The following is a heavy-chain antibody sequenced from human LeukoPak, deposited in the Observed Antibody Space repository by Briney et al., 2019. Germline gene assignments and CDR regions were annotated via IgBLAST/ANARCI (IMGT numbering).Heavy chain of an antibody. D-gene: IGHD3-10*01. CDR3: ARRGAYGSGTYYNAFDI. Sequence: GGSLRLSCAASGFTFSSYNMNWVRQPPGKGLEWVSYISSSPTTTYYADSVKGRFTISRDNAKNSLYLQVNSLRDEDTAVYYCARRGAYGSGTYYNAFDIWGQGTVVTVSS. J-gene: IGHJ3*02. CDR1: GFTFSSYN. V-gene: IGHV3-48*02. CDR2: ISSSPTTT.